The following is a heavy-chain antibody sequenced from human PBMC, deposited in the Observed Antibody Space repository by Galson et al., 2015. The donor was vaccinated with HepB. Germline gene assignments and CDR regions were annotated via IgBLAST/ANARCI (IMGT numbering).Heavy chain of an antibody. CDR1: GYSFTSYW. CDR3: ARLPVTPVPPYYYYYMDV. Sequence: QSGAEVKKPGESLKISCKGSGYSFTSYWIGWVRQMPGKGLEWMGIIYPGDSDTRYSPSFQGQVTISADKSISTAYLQWSSLKASDTAMYYCARLPVTPVPPYYYYYMDVWGKGTTVTVSS. CDR2: IYPGDSDT. D-gene: IGHD4-23*01. V-gene: IGHV5-51*03. J-gene: IGHJ6*03.